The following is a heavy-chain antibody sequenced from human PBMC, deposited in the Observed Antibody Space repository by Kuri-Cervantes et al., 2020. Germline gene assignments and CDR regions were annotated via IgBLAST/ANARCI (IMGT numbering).Heavy chain of an antibody. CDR2: INPNSGGT. Sequence: ASVKVSCKASGYTFTGYYMHWVRQAPGQGLEWMGWINPNSGGTNYAQKFQGWVTMTRDTSISTAYMELSSLRSEDTAVYYCARGNRAPSSRKTYYYYYMDVWGKGTTVTVSS. D-gene: IGHD6-13*01. CDR1: GYTFTGYY. CDR3: ARGNRAPSSRKTYYYYYMDV. J-gene: IGHJ6*03. V-gene: IGHV1-2*04.